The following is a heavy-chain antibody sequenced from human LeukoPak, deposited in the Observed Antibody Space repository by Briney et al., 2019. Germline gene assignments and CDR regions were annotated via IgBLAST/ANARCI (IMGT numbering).Heavy chain of an antibody. CDR3: ARDGGYSYGPHRFEYYFDY. Sequence: SETLSLTCTVSGGSISSTNWWSWVRQPPGEGLEWIGEIYDSGSTNYNPSLKSRVTISVDKSKNQFSLKLSSVTAADTAVYYCARDGGYSYGPHRFEYYFDYWGQGILVTVSS. J-gene: IGHJ4*02. CDR1: GGSISSTNW. CDR2: IYDSGST. D-gene: IGHD5-18*01. V-gene: IGHV4-4*02.